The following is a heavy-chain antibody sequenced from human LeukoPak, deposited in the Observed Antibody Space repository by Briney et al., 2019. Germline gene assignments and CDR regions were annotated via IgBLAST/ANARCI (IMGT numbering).Heavy chain of an antibody. CDR2: IIPILGIA. Sequence: SVKVSCKASGGTFSSYSISWVRQAPGQGLEWTGRIIPILGIANYAQKFQGRVTITADKSTSTAYMELSSLRSEDTAVYYCARDLDYGDYGDWGQGTLVTVSS. CDR1: GGTFSSYS. D-gene: IGHD4-17*01. CDR3: ARDLDYGDYGD. J-gene: IGHJ4*02. V-gene: IGHV1-69*04.